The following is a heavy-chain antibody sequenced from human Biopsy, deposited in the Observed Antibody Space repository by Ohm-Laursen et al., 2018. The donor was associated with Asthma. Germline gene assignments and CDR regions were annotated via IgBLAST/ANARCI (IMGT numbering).Heavy chain of an antibody. CDR2: VVTVFGTT. Sequence: GASVTVSCNLAGATFSNFAISWVRQAPGQGLEWLGGVVTVFGTTNYAQKFQGRVTITADESTSTAYMEVTSLRSEATAIYYCARCQVGYSSGWSLLLKKIYYSGMDVWGQGTAVTVSS. D-gene: IGHD6-19*01. J-gene: IGHJ6*02. CDR1: GATFSNFA. V-gene: IGHV1-69*13. CDR3: ARCQVGYSSGWSLLLKKIYYSGMDV.